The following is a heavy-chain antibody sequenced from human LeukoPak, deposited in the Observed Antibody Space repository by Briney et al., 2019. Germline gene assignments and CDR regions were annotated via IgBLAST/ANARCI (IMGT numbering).Heavy chain of an antibody. CDR2: IYSGGST. CDR3: ARDLGEYSYGFPFDY. CDR1: GFTVSSNY. D-gene: IGHD5-18*01. V-gene: IGHV3-66*01. Sequence: TGGSLRLSCAASGFTVSSNYMSWVRQAPGKGLEWVSVIYSGGSTYYADSVKGRFTISRDNSKNTLYLQMNSLRAEDTAVYYCARDLGEYSYGFPFDYWGQGTLVTVSS. J-gene: IGHJ4*02.